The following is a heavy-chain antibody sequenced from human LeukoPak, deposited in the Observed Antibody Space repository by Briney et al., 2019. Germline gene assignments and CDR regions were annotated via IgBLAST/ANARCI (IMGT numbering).Heavy chain of an antibody. Sequence: SETLSLTCTVSGGSISSYYWSWIRQPPGKGLEWIGYIYCSGSTDYNPSLKSRVTISVDTSKNQFSLKLSSVTAADTAVYYCARHPPLLYSYGYLFYFGYWGQGTLATVSS. CDR1: GGSISSYY. D-gene: IGHD5-18*01. CDR2: IYCSGST. V-gene: IGHV4-59*08. CDR3: ARHPPLLYSYGYLFYFGY. J-gene: IGHJ4*02.